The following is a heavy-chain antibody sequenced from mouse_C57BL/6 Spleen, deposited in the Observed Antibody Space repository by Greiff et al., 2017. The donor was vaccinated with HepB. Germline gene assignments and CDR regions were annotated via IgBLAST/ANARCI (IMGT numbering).Heavy chain of an antibody. J-gene: IGHJ2*01. CDR2: IYPGNSDT. Sequence: DVKLQESGTVLARPGASVKMSCKTSGYTFTSYWMHWVKQRPGQGLEWIGAIYPGNSDTSYNQKFKGKAKLTAVTSASTAYMELSSLTNEDSAVYYCTRSLYYYGSSYDYFDYWGQGTTLTVSS. CDR3: TRSLYYYGSSYDYFDY. V-gene: IGHV1-5*01. D-gene: IGHD1-1*01. CDR1: GYTFTSYW.